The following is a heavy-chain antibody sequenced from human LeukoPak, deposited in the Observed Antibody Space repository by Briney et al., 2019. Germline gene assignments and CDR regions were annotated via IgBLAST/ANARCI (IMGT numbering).Heavy chain of an antibody. V-gene: IGHV3-7*04. CDR1: GFTFSNFW. Sequence: PGGSLRLSCAVSGFTFSNFWMSWVRQAPGRGLEWVANIHPEGNEKYHVESVKGRFTISRDNAKNSPFLQMNGLRVEDTAVYYCARGDDFSGDHWGQGTLVTVSP. J-gene: IGHJ4*02. D-gene: IGHD1-1*01. CDR2: IHPEGNEK. CDR3: ARGDDFSGDH.